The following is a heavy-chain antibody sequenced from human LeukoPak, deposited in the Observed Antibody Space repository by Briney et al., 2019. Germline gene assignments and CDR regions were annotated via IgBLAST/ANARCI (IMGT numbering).Heavy chain of an antibody. J-gene: IGHJ3*02. CDR2: IYHNGST. CDR3: ARTRDSGSSDI. D-gene: IGHD3-10*01. Sequence: SETLSLTCTVSSYSISSGYYWGWIRQPPGKGLEWIGSIYHNGSTYYNPSLKSRVTISLDRSKNQFSLKLSSVTAADTAVYYCARTRDSGSSDIWGQGTMVTVSS. V-gene: IGHV4-38-2*02. CDR1: SYSISSGYY.